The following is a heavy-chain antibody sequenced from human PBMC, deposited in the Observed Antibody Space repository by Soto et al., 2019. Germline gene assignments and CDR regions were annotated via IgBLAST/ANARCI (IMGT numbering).Heavy chain of an antibody. CDR1: GGSISSSSYY. Sequence: SETLSLTCTVSGGSISSSSYYWSWIRQPPGKGLEWIGYIYYSGSTNYNPSLKSRVTISVDTSKNQFSLKLSSVTAADTAVYYCARDRGYSYGLDYYYYYGMDVWGQGATVTVSS. CDR3: ARDRGYSYGLDYYYYYGMDV. V-gene: IGHV4-61*01. CDR2: IYYSGST. J-gene: IGHJ6*02. D-gene: IGHD5-18*01.